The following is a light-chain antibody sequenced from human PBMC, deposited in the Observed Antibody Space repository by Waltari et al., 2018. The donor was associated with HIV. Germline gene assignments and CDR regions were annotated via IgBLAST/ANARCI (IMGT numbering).Light chain of an antibody. CDR1: QDIDYY. CDR3: QQRYSTPPT. CDR2: DAS. J-gene: IGKJ4*01. Sequence: DIQMTQSPSSLSASVGDRVIITCQASQDIDYYLNWYQQKPGKAPKVLIYDASNLGTGVPSRFSGSRSGTHFTLAISSLQPEDIATYYCQQRYSTPPTFGGGTKVDIK. V-gene: IGKV1-33*01.